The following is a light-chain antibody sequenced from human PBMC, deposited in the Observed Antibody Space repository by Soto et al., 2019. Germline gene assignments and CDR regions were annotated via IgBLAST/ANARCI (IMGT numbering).Light chain of an antibody. V-gene: IGKV3-20*01. CDR1: QSFSSSSRY. CDR2: GAS. CDR3: HQYATSPYT. Sequence: EIVLTQSPDTLSLSPGERVTLACRANQSFSSSSRYLAWYQQKPGQAPRLLIYGASSRPTGIPDRFRGSGSGTDFTLTITRLEPEDFAVYYCHQYATSPYTFGQGTRLEI. J-gene: IGKJ2*01.